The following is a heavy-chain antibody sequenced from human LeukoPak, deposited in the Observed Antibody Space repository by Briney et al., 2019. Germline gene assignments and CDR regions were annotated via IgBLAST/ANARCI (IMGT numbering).Heavy chain of an antibody. CDR3: ATGGIYSLLDY. Sequence: ASVKVSCKVSGHTLTDLSTHWVRQTPGGGLEWMGGLDPEDGETIYTQKFQGRVTMTEDTSTDTAYMELSSLRSEDTAVYYCATGGIYSLLDYWGQGTLVTVSS. V-gene: IGHV1-24*01. J-gene: IGHJ4*02. CDR1: GHTLTDLS. D-gene: IGHD1-26*01. CDR2: LDPEDGET.